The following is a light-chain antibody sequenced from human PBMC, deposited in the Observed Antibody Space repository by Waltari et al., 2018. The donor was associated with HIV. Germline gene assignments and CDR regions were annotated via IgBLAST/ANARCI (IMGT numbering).Light chain of an antibody. J-gene: IGKJ1*01. CDR3: LQEYNYPRT. Sequence: ALEMPQSPSSLSASVVDRVTITCRTSQDIGNDLLWYQQKPGKAPRLLIYATSSLQSGAPSRFSGSGSGTDFTLTISSLQPEDVATYYCLQEYNYPRTFGQGTKVEI. V-gene: IGKV1-6*01. CDR1: QDIGND. CDR2: ATS.